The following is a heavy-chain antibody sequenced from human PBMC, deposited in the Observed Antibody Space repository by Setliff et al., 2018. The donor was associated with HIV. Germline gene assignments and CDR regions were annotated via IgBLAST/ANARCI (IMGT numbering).Heavy chain of an antibody. Sequence: GGSLRLSCAASGFTFSSYSMNWVRQAPGKGLEWISYNGIINGAKHYADSMEGRFTISRDDAKNSLYLQMDSLRAEDTAVYYCVRDRDWALDYWGQGILVTVSS. J-gene: IGHJ4*02. V-gene: IGHV3-48*01. CDR2: NGIINGAK. CDR1: GFTFSSYS. D-gene: IGHD3-9*01. CDR3: VRDRDWALDY.